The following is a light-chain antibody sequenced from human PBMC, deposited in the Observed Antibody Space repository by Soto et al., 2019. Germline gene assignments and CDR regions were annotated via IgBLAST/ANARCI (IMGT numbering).Light chain of an antibody. J-gene: IGKJ2*01. V-gene: IGKV3-15*01. CDR3: QHYTTWPYT. Sequence: EIVMTQSPATLSVSPGERATLSCRASQSVSSNLAWYQQKPGQAPRLLIYGASVRATGIPARFSGRGSGTEFTLTIGSLQSEDFAIYYCQHYTTWPYTFGQGTQLEIK. CDR1: QSVSSN. CDR2: GAS.